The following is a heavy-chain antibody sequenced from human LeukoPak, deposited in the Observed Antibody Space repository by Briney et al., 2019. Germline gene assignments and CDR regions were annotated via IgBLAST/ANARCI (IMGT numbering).Heavy chain of an antibody. D-gene: IGHD4/OR15-4a*01. CDR1: GGTFSSYA. Sequence: AASVKVSCKASGGTFSSYAISWVRQAPGQGLEWMGGIIPIFGTANYAQKFQGRVTITADESTSTAYMELSSLSSEDTAVYYCARAGGNYNYWYFDLWGRGTLVTVSS. CDR2: IIPIFGTA. V-gene: IGHV1-69*13. J-gene: IGHJ2*01. CDR3: ARAGGNYNYWYFDL.